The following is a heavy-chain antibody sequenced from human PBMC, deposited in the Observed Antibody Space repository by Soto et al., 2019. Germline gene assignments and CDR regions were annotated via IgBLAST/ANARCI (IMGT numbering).Heavy chain of an antibody. CDR3: ARGRWFTDYGGNSGGFADY. J-gene: IGHJ4*02. V-gene: IGHV3-21*01. CDR2: ISSSSSYR. CDR1: VFTFSSYS. Sequence: PGGSLRLSCAAAVFTFSSYSMNWVRQAPGKGLEWGSSISSSSSYRYYADSVKGRFTISRDTAKNSLYLQMNSLRAEDTAVYSCARGRWFTDYGGNSGGFADYWGQGTLVTVSS. D-gene: IGHD4-17*01.